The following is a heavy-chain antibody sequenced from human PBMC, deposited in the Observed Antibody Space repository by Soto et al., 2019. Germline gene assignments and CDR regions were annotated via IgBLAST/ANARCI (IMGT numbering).Heavy chain of an antibody. D-gene: IGHD1-26*01. Sequence: EVQLVESGGGLVKPGGSLRLSCAASGFTLSNAWMSWVRQAPGKGLEWVGRIKSKTDGGTTDYAAPVKGRFTISRDDSKNTLYLQMNSLKTEDTAVYYCTTTYSGSYYDGMDVWGQGTTVTVSS. V-gene: IGHV3-15*01. J-gene: IGHJ6*02. CDR1: GFTLSNAW. CDR2: IKSKTDGGTT. CDR3: TTTYSGSYYDGMDV.